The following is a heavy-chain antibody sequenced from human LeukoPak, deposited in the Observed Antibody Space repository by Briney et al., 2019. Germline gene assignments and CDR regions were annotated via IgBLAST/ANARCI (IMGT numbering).Heavy chain of an antibody. CDR1: GYTLTSYA. V-gene: IGHV7-4-1*02. D-gene: IGHD1-1*01. CDR3: ARALTDYSQLPSDAFDI. Sequence: ASVKVSCKASGYTLTSYAMNWVRQAPGQGLEWMGLINTNTGNPTYAQGFTGRFVFSLDTSVSTAYLQISSLKAEDTAVYYCARALTDYSQLPSDAFDIWGQGTMVTVSS. CDR2: INTNTGNP. J-gene: IGHJ3*02.